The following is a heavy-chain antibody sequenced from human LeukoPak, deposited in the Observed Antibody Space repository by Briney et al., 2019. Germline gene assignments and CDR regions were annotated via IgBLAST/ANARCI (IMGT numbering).Heavy chain of an antibody. Sequence: ASVTVSCKASGGTFSSYAISWVRQAPGQGLEWMGRIIPILGIANYAQKFQGRVTITADKSTSTAYMELSSLRSEDTAVYYCARAAQGYGSGSYLPGYWGQGTLVTVSS. V-gene: IGHV1-69*04. CDR3: ARAAQGYGSGSYLPGY. CDR2: IIPILGIA. J-gene: IGHJ4*02. CDR1: GGTFSSYA. D-gene: IGHD3-10*01.